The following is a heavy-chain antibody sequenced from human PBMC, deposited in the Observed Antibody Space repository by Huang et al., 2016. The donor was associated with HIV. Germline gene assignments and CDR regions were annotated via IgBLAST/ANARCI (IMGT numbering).Heavy chain of an antibody. Sequence: QVQLVESGGGLVKPGGSLRLSCAASGFTFSDYYMSWIRQTRGKGLEGISYIRSRDNSRYYADSGKGRCTISRDDAKNSLDLQMNSLRADDTAVYYCARRSAFYRLDYWGQGTLVTVSS. D-gene: IGHD3-10*01. J-gene: IGHJ4*02. CDR2: IRSRDNSR. CDR1: GFTFSDYY. V-gene: IGHV3-11*01. CDR3: ARRSAFYRLDY.